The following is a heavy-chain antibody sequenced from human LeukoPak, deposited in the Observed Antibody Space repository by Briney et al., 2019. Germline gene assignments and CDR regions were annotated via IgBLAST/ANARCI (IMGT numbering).Heavy chain of an antibody. CDR2: IRVGSDST. V-gene: IGHV3-23*01. D-gene: IGHD3-16*01. CDR3: ATKRGEGTQLNYMWFDP. Sequence: GSLRLSCAASGFTFSSYAMTWVRQAPGKGLEWVSSIRVGSDSTYYADSVKGRCTISRDNSKSMLYLQMNSLRAEDTAIYYCATKRGEGTQLNYMWFDPWGQGTLVTVSS. CDR1: GFTFSSYA. J-gene: IGHJ5*02.